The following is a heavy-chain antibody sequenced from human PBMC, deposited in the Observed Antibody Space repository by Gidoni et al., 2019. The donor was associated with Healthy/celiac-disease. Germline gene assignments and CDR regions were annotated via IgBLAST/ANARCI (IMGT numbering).Heavy chain of an antibody. CDR2: ISAYNGNT. D-gene: IGHD6-6*01. CDR1: GYTFTSYG. V-gene: IGHV1-18*01. J-gene: IGHJ6*02. CDR3: ARDCIAARPAAGRLLCYNGMDV. Sequence: QVQVVQSGGEVKKPGASVKVSCKASGYTFTSYGISWVRQAPGQGLEWMGWISAYNGNTNYAQKLQGRVTMTTDTSTSTAYMELRSLRSDDTAVYYCARDCIAARPAAGRLLCYNGMDVWGQGTTVTVSS.